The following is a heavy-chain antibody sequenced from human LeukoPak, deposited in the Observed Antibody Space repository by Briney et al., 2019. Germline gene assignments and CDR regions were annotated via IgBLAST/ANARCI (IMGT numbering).Heavy chain of an antibody. CDR3: ARDLSAAFDF. CDR1: GSPFSSYG. Sequence: GSLRLSCAASGSPFSSYGMHWVRQASGKGLEWVARLVYDARSDYANSVKGRFSISRDDSKNTLFLDMSNLRVGDTALYYCARDLSAAFDFWGQGVLVTVSS. D-gene: IGHD6-25*01. CDR2: LVYDARS. V-gene: IGHV3-33*01. J-gene: IGHJ4*02.